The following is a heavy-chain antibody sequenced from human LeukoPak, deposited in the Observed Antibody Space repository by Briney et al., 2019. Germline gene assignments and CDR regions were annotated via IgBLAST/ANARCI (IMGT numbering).Heavy chain of an antibody. CDR1: GFTFSSYG. V-gene: IGHV3-30*02. CDR2: IRYDGSNK. D-gene: IGHD5-24*01. Sequence: GGSLRLSCAASGFTFSSYGMHWVRQAPGKGLEWVAFIRYDGSNKYYADSVKGRFTISRDNSKNTLYLQMNSLRAEDTAVYYCAKDPRYRDGYNLRGTNFDYWGQGTLVTVSS. J-gene: IGHJ4*02. CDR3: AKDPRYRDGYNLRGTNFDY.